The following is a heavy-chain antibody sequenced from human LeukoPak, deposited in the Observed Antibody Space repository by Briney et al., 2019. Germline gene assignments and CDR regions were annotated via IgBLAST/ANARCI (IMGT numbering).Heavy chain of an antibody. CDR2: IRYDGSNK. CDR3: AKDSPVFEYSSSPELDY. D-gene: IGHD6-6*01. CDR1: GFTFSSYG. Sequence: GGSLRLSCAASGFTFSSYGMHWVRQAPGKGLEWVAFIRYDGSNKYYADSVKGRFTISRDNSKNTLYLQMNSLRAEDTAVYYCAKDSPVFEYSSSPELDYWGQGTLVTVSS. J-gene: IGHJ4*02. V-gene: IGHV3-30*02.